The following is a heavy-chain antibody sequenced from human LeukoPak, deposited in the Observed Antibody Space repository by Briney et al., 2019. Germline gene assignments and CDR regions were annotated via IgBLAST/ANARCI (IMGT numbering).Heavy chain of an antibody. CDR2: IRYDGSNK. J-gene: IGHJ4*02. Sequence: GGSLRLSCAASGFTFSSYGMHWVRQAPGKGLEGWAFIRYDGSNKYYADSVKGRFTISRDNSKNTLYLQMNSLRAEDTAVYYCAKDLATAAARPYYFDYWGQGTLVTVSS. V-gene: IGHV3-30*02. CDR3: AKDLATAAARPYYFDY. D-gene: IGHD6-13*01. CDR1: GFTFSSYG.